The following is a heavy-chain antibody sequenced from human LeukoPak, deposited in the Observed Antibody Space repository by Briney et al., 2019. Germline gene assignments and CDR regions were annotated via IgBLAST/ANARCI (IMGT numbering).Heavy chain of an antibody. Sequence: PSETLSLTCTVSGGSISSSTYYWGWIRQPPGKGLEWIGSFFYSGSTYYNPSLKSRLTMSVDTSNNQFSLKLMSVTAADTAVYYCASGTSTYCELYFWGQGTLVTVSS. CDR3: ASGTSTYCELYF. J-gene: IGHJ4*02. V-gene: IGHV4-39*01. CDR2: FFYSGST. D-gene: IGHD2-2*01. CDR1: GGSISSSTYY.